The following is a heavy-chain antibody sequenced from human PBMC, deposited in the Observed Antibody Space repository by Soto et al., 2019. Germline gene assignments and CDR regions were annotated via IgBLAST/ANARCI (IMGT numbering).Heavy chain of an antibody. CDR1: GYTFTGYY. Sequence: ASVKVSCKASGYTFTGYYMHWVRQAPGQGLEWMGWINPNSGGTNYAQKFQGRVTMTRDTSISTAYMELSRLRSDDTAVYYCAFTQAAGAHLDYYYGMDVWGQGTTVTVSS. V-gene: IGHV1-2*02. CDR2: INPNSGGT. D-gene: IGHD2-8*02. CDR3: AFTQAAGAHLDYYYGMDV. J-gene: IGHJ6*02.